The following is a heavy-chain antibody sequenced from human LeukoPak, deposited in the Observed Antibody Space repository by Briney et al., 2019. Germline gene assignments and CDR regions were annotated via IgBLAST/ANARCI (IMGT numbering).Heavy chain of an antibody. V-gene: IGHV3-66*01. CDR1: GFTVSSSY. D-gene: IGHD3-10*01. CDR2: IYSGGTT. Sequence: GGSLRVSCAASGFTVSSSYMSWVRQAPGKGLEWVSVIYSGGTTHYADSVKGRFTISRDNSNNTLYLQMNSLRVEDTAVYYCARVIAVVRGGGLSYYYAMDVWGQGTTVTVSS. J-gene: IGHJ6*02. CDR3: ARVIAVVRGGGLSYYYAMDV.